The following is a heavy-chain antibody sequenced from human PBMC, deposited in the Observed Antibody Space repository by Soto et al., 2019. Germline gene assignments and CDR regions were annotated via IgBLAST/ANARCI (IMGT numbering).Heavy chain of an antibody. D-gene: IGHD2-15*01. V-gene: IGHV3-53*01. CDR2: IYSGGSA. CDR3: AGGDPFTPGTFAY. CDR1: GFTVSSNY. J-gene: IGHJ4*02. Sequence: EVQVVESGGGLIQPGGSLRLSCAVSGFTVSSNYMNWARQAPGKGLEWVSVIYSGGSAFYADSVKGRFTISRDNSKNTLYLQMNSLRAEDTAVYYCAGGDPFTPGTFAYWGQGTLVTVSS.